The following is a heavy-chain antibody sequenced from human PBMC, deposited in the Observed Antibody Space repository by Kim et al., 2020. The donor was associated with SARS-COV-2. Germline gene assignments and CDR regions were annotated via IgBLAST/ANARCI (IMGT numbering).Heavy chain of an antibody. Sequence: ASVKVSCKVSGYTLTELSMHWVRQAPGKGLEWMGGFDPEDGETIYAQKFQGRVTMTEDTSTDTAYMELSSLGSEDTAVYYCARSRYYYDSSGYYWGGMDVWGQGTTVTVSS. V-gene: IGHV1-24*01. D-gene: IGHD3-22*01. CDR3: ARSRYYYDSSGYYWGGMDV. J-gene: IGHJ6*02. CDR2: FDPEDGET. CDR1: GYTLTELS.